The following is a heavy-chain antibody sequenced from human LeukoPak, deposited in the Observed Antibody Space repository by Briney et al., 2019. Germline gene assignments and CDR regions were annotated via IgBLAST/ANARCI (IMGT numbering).Heavy chain of an antibody. J-gene: IGHJ5*02. CDR3: ARDPDYGGWFDP. D-gene: IGHD4-23*01. Sequence: PSETLSLTCTVSGGSISSSSYYWGWIRQPAGKGLEWIGRIYTSGSTNYNPSLKSRVTMSVDTSKNQFSLKLSSVTAADTAVYYCARDPDYGGWFDPWGQGTLVTVSS. V-gene: IGHV4-61*02. CDR2: IYTSGST. CDR1: GGSISSSSYY.